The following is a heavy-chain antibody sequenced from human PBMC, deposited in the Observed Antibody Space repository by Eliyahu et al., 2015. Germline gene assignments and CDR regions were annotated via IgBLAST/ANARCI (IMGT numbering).Heavy chain of an antibody. Sequence: QLQLQESGPGLXKPSETLSLTCTVSXGSNSSXSXYWGWXRXPPGKGXEWIGSIYYXGSTCYNPSLKSRVTISVDTSKNQFSLKLSSVTAADTAVYYCARVVVAATVDYWGQGTLVTVSS. V-gene: IGHV4-39*01. J-gene: IGHJ4*02. CDR2: IYYXGST. CDR3: ARVVVAATVDY. D-gene: IGHD2-15*01. CDR1: XGSNSSXSXY.